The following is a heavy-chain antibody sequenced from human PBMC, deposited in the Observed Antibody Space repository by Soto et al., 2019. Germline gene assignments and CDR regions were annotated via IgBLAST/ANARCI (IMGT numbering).Heavy chain of an antibody. CDR1: GGSISSGGYY. J-gene: IGHJ4*02. D-gene: IGHD4-17*01. Sequence: SETLSLTCTVSGGSISSGGYYWSWIRQHPGKGLEWIGYIYYSGSTYYNPSLKSRVTISVDTSKNQFSLKLSSVTAADTAVYYCARNLNDYEDYWGQGTLVTVSS. CDR3: ARNLNDYEDY. V-gene: IGHV4-31*03. CDR2: IYYSGST.